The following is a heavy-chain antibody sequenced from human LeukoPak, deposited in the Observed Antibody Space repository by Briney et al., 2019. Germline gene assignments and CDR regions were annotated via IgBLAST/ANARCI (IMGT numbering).Heavy chain of an antibody. V-gene: IGHV4-59*01. CDR2: IYNSGST. Sequence: SETLSLTCTVSGGSIGSDYWSWIRQPPGKGLEWIGYIYNSGSTNYNPSLKSRVTISVDTSEDQFSLKLSSVTAADTAVYYCATLRGGYEFDYWGQGTLVTVSS. D-gene: IGHD5-24*01. CDR3: ATLRGGYEFDY. J-gene: IGHJ4*02. CDR1: GGSIGSDY.